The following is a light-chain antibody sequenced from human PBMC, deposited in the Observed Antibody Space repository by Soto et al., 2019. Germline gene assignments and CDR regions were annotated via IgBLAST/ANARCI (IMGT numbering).Light chain of an antibody. CDR3: SSYTCSSTLFV. V-gene: IGLV2-14*01. CDR1: SSDVGGYNY. CDR2: DVS. J-gene: IGLJ1*01. Sequence: QSALTQPASVSGSPGQSITISCTGTSSDVGGYNYVSWYQQHPGKAPKLMIYDVSNRPSGVSNRFSGSKSGNTASLTISGLQAEDEADYYCSSYTCSSTLFVVGNGTKLTVL.